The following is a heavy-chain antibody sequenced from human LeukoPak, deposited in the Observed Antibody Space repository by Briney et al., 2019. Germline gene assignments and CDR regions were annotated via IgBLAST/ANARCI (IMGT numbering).Heavy chain of an antibody. V-gene: IGHV3-43*01. CDR1: GFTFDDYT. J-gene: IGHJ6*03. D-gene: IGHD1-26*01. Sequence: GGSLRLSCAASGFTFDDYTMHWVRHAPGKGLEWVSLISWDGGSTYYADSVKGRFTISRDNSKNSLYLQMNSLRTEDTALYYCAKDGEVGATGFYCYYMDVWGKGTTVTVSS. CDR3: AKDGEVGATGFYCYYMDV. CDR2: ISWDGGST.